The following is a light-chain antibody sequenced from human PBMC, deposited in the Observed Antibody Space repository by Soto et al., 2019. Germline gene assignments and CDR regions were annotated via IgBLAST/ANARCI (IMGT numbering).Light chain of an antibody. Sequence: DIHMTQSPSTLSASVGDSVTITCRASQSISSWLAWYQQRPGKAPKVLIYDASSLQSGVPSRFSGSGSGTEFTLTISSLQPDDFATYHCQQYNIYPWTFGQGTEVEIK. V-gene: IGKV1-5*01. CDR1: QSISSW. CDR3: QQYNIYPWT. J-gene: IGKJ1*01. CDR2: DAS.